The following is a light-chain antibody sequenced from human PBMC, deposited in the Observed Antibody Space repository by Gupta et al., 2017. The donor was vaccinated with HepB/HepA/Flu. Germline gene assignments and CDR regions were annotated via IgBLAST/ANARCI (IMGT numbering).Light chain of an antibody. CDR1: YHNVGDQG. CDR2: RNN. Sequence: AGLTPPPSVSKDLRQTATLTCTGDYHNVGDQGVAWLQQRPGHPPKLLSHRNNNRPSGISERFSASRSGKTASLTISGLQAEDETDYYCSAWDRSLDAWVFGGGTKLTVL. J-gene: IGLJ3*02. CDR3: SAWDRSLDAWV. V-gene: IGLV10-54*04.